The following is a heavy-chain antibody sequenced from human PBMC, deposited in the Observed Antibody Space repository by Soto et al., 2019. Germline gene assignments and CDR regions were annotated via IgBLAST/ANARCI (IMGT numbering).Heavy chain of an antibody. Sequence: GGSLRLSCAASGFTFSSYAMSWVRQAPGKGLEWVSAISGSGGSTYYADSVKGRFTISRDNSKNTLYLQMNSLRAEDTAVYYCANPAIIAAAGTKDIDYWGQGTLVTVSS. CDR2: ISGSGGST. V-gene: IGHV3-23*01. D-gene: IGHD6-13*01. CDR1: GFTFSSYA. CDR3: ANPAIIAAAGTKDIDY. J-gene: IGHJ4*02.